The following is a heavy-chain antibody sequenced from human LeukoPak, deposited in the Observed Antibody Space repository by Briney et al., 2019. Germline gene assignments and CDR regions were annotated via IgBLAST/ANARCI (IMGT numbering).Heavy chain of an antibody. Sequence: GGSLRLSCAASRFTFSSYGMHWVRQAPGDGLEWVALISYDGSNKYYTDSVKGRFTISRDNSKNTLYLQMDSLRAEDTAVYYCAKDRGYSYGYFDYWGQGTLVTVSS. D-gene: IGHD5-18*01. CDR2: ISYDGSNK. CDR3: AKDRGYSYGYFDY. J-gene: IGHJ4*02. V-gene: IGHV3-30*18. CDR1: RFTFSSYG.